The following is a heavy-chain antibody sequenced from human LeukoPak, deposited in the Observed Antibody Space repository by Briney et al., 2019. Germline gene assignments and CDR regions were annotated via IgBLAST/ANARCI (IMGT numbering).Heavy chain of an antibody. V-gene: IGHV1-8*01. D-gene: IGHD3-3*01. Sequence: ASVKVSCKASGYTFTSYDINWMRQATGQGLEWMGWMNPNSGNTGYAQKFQGRVTMTRNTSISTAYMELSSLRSEDTAVYYCARTQVVTIFGVVIYYYYYMDVWGKGTAVTVSS. CDR1: GYTFTSYD. CDR3: ARTQVVTIFGVVIYYYYYMDV. CDR2: MNPNSGNT. J-gene: IGHJ6*03.